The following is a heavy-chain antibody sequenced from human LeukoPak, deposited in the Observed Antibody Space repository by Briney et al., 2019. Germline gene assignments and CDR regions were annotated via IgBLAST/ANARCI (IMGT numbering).Heavy chain of an antibody. V-gene: IGHV1-69*05. D-gene: IGHD1-7*01. CDR1: GGTFSSYA. CDR3: AGRNWNYGLAY. J-gene: IGHJ4*02. Sequence: SGKVSCKASGGTFSSYAISWVRQAPGQGLEWMGGIIPIFGTANYAQKFEGSLPITKDESTRTAYMELRSVSSEDTVVYYCAGRNWNYGLAYWGQGTLVTVSS. CDR2: IIPIFGTA.